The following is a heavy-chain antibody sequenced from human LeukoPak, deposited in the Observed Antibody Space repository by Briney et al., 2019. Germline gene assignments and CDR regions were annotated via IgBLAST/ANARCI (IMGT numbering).Heavy chain of an antibody. J-gene: IGHJ6*02. CDR2: INHSGST. D-gene: IGHD6-19*01. Sequence: KTSETLSLTCAVYGGSFSGYYWSWIRQPPGKGLEWIGEINHSGSTNCNPSLKSRVTISVDTSKNQFSLKLSSVTAADTAVYYCARMSSGWYVHYYYGMDVWGQGTTVTVSS. CDR3: ARMSSGWYVHYYYGMDV. CDR1: GGSFSGYY. V-gene: IGHV4-34*01.